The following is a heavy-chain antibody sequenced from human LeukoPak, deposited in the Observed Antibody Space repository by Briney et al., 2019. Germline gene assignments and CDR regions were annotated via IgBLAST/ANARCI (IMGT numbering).Heavy chain of an antibody. CDR3: AGERGEEYSSGWYKTNFFDN. D-gene: IGHD6-19*01. CDR1: GDSFTSVTDY. J-gene: IGHJ4*02. Sequence: SETLSLTCTVSGDSFTSVTDYWAWIRQPPGKGLEWIASGDYSGGKYYNPSLESRVAISTDMSKSQISLKLTSVTGADTAVYYCAGERGEEYSSGWYKTNFFDNWGQGIRVTVSS. V-gene: IGHV4-39*07. CDR2: GDYSGGK.